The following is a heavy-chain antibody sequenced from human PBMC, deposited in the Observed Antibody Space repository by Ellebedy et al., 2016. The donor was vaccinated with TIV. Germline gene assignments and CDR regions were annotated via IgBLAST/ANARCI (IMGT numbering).Heavy chain of an antibody. CDR2: ISSSSSTI. D-gene: IGHD2-15*01. Sequence: GESLKISXAASGFTFSTYSMNWVRQAPGKGLEWVSYISSSSSTIYYADSVKGRFTISRDNAKNSLYLQMNSLRAEDTAVYYCARVGYYCSGGSCYSGWFDPWGQGTLVTVSS. J-gene: IGHJ5*02. V-gene: IGHV3-48*01. CDR3: ARVGYYCSGGSCYSGWFDP. CDR1: GFTFSTYS.